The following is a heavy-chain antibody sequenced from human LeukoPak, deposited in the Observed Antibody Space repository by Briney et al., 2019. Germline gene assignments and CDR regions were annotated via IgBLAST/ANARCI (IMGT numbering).Heavy chain of an antibody. CDR2: INHSGST. Sequence: SETLSLTRAVYGGSFSGYYWSWIRQPPGKGLEWIGEINHSGSTNYSPSLKSRVTISVDTSKNQFSLKLSSVTAADTAVYYCARYSYGRYYFDYWGQGTLVTVSS. D-gene: IGHD5-18*01. CDR1: GGSFSGYY. V-gene: IGHV4-34*01. CDR3: ARYSYGRYYFDY. J-gene: IGHJ4*02.